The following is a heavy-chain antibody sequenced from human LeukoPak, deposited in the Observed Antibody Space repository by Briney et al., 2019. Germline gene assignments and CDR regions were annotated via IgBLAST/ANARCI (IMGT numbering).Heavy chain of an antibody. CDR2: IYHSGST. Sequence: DYYMSWIRQPPGKGLEWIGYIYHSGSTYYNPSLKSRVTISVDTSKNQFSLKLSSVTAADTAVYYCARESRSDDSSGSFLFDYWGQGTLVTVSS. CDR1: DYY. CDR3: ARESRSDDSSGSFLFDY. V-gene: IGHV4-30-4*08. D-gene: IGHD3-22*01. J-gene: IGHJ4*02.